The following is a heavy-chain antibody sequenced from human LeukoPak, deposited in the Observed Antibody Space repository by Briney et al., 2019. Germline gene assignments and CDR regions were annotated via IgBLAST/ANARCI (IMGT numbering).Heavy chain of an antibody. J-gene: IGHJ4*02. V-gene: IGHV3-7*03. CDR3: ARHSHNGADDY. CDR1: AFIFSGHW. CDR2: IKEDGSER. D-gene: IGHD2-8*01. Sequence: PGGSLRLSCEGSAFIFSGHWMNWVRQTPGKGLEWVASIKEDGSERQYVDSVKGRFSISRDNTKGSLFLQLNSLRAEDTAVYYCARHSHNGADDYWGQGTLVTVSS.